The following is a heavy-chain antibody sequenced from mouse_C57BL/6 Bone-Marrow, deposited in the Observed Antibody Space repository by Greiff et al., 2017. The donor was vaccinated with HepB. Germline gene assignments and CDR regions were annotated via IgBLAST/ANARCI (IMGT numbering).Heavy chain of an antibody. Sequence: QVQLQQPGAELVMPGASVKLSCKASGSTFTSYWMHWVKQRPGQGLEWIGEIDPSDSYTNYNQKFKGKSTLTVDKSSSTAYMQLSSLTSEDSAVYYCARRDYFDYWGQGTTLTVAS. CDR2: IDPSDSYT. CDR3: ARRDYFDY. J-gene: IGHJ2*01. V-gene: IGHV1-69*01. CDR1: GSTFTSYW.